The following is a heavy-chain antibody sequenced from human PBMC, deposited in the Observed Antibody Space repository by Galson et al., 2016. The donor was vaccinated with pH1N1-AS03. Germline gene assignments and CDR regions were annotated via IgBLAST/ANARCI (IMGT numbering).Heavy chain of an antibody. Sequence: ETLSLTCSVSGGSISGNSWTWIRQPAGEGLEWIGRMDSSGRKNYNSSLESRVTLSVDTSKNQFSLRLTSVTAADTAVYYCARESSGLGRGLDYWGQGTLVTVSS. V-gene: IGHV4-4*07. CDR2: MDSSGRK. CDR3: ARESSGLGRGLDY. J-gene: IGHJ4*02. CDR1: GGSISGNS. D-gene: IGHD3-10*01.